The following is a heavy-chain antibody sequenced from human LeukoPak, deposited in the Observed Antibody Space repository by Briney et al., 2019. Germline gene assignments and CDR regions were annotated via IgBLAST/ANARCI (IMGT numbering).Heavy chain of an antibody. J-gene: IGHJ4*02. CDR2: IYYSGST. D-gene: IGHD1-14*01. Sequence: PSETLSLTCTVSGGSISSSSYYWGWIRQPPGKGLEWIGSIYYSGSTYYNPSLKSRVTISVDTSKNQFSLKLSSVTAADTAVYYCAGGPASFPEALDYWGQGTLVTVSS. V-gene: IGHV4-39*07. CDR3: AGGPASFPEALDY. CDR1: GGSISSSSYY.